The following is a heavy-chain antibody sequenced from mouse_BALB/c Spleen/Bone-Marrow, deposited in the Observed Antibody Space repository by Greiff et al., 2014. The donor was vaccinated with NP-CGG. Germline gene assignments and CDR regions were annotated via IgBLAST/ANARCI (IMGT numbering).Heavy chain of an antibody. CDR3: AINYYGSSGFAY. Sequence: VQLQQSGAELVKPGASVKSSCTASGFNIKDTYMHWVKQRPEQGLEWIGRIDPANGNTKYDPKFQGKATITADTSSNTAYLQLSSLTSEDTAVYYCAINYYGSSGFAYWGQGTLVTVSA. J-gene: IGHJ3*01. V-gene: IGHV14-3*02. CDR2: IDPANGNT. D-gene: IGHD1-1*01. CDR1: GFNIKDTY.